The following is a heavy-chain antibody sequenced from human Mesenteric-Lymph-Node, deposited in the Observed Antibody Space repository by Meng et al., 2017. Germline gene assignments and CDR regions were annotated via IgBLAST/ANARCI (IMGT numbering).Heavy chain of an antibody. J-gene: IGHJ4*02. CDR3: ARGHRYSGGGVGY. Sequence: QEQLQQSTPGLLQASRTPALTITASGDSISIGEYFWSWIRQPPGKGLEWIGYMDYRGSTFYNPSLKSRVTISVDTSKNQFSLKPGSVTAADTAVYYCARGHRYSGGGVGYWGQGTLVTVSS. D-gene: IGHD1-26*01. CDR2: MDYRGST. CDR1: GDSISIGEYF. V-gene: IGHV4-30-4*01.